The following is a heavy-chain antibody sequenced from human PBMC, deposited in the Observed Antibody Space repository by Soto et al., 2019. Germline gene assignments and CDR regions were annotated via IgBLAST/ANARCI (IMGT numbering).Heavy chain of an antibody. CDR3: ARLDVGCFDY. Sequence: HHAGSLRLSCAASGFTFSGYGMHWVRQAPGKGLEWVALIWYDGSKDYYADSVKGRFTISRDNSKNTLYLQMDSLRAEDTAVYYCARLDVGCFDYWGHGTLVTVSS. V-gene: IGHV3-33*01. D-gene: IGHD3-10*01. CDR2: IWYDGSKD. CDR1: GFTFSGYG. J-gene: IGHJ4*01.